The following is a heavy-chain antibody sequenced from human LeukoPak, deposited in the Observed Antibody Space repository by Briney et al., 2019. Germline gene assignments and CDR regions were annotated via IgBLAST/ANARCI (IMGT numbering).Heavy chain of an antibody. CDR3: ARDYYDSSGYYHAHDY. CDR1: GGTFSSYA. Sequence: SVKVSCKASGGTFSSYAISWVRQAPGQGLEWMGRIIPIFGTANYAQKFQGRVTITTDESTSTAYMELSSLRSEDTAVYYCARDYYDSSGYYHAHDYWGQGTLVTASS. CDR2: IIPIFGTA. D-gene: IGHD3-22*01. V-gene: IGHV1-69*05. J-gene: IGHJ4*02.